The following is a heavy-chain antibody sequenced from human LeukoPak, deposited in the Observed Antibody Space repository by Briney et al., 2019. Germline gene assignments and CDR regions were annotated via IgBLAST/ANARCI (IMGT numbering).Heavy chain of an antibody. CDR1: GGTFSSYA. D-gene: IGHD3-9*01. Sequence: ASVKVSCKASGGTFSSYAISWVRQAPGQGLEWMGGIIPIFGTANYAQKFQGRVTITADESTSTAYMELSSLRSEDTAVYYCASDPGGSYYDILTGYNYWGQGTLVTVSS. V-gene: IGHV1-69*01. J-gene: IGHJ4*02. CDR3: ASDPGGSYYDILTGYNY. CDR2: IIPIFGTA.